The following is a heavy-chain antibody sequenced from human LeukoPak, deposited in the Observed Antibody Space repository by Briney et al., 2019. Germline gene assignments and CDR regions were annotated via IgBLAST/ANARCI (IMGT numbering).Heavy chain of an antibody. J-gene: IGHJ4*02. CDR3: ARSGIYPLYYFDY. V-gene: IGHV4-34*01. CDR1: SGSFTGFY. CDR2: INHNGGT. Sequence: SETLSLTCAVYSGSFTGFYWSWIRQSPGRGLEWIGEINHNGGTNYTPSLKSRVTISVDTSKNQFSLKLSSVTAADTAVYYCARSGIYPLYYFDYWGQGTLVTVSS. D-gene: IGHD1-26*01.